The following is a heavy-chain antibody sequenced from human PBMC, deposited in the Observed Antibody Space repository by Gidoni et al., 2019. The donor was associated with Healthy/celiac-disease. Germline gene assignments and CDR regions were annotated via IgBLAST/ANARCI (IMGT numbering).Heavy chain of an antibody. J-gene: IGHJ5*02. D-gene: IGHD3-10*01. CDR2: ISYDGSNK. Sequence: QVQLVESGGGVVQPGRSLRLSCAASGFTFSSYAMHWVRQAPGKGLEWVAVISYDGSNKYYADSVKGRFTISRDNSKNTLYLQMNSLRAEDTAVYYCARGWFGELPNWFDPWGQGTLVTVSS. V-gene: IGHV3-30-3*01. CDR3: ARGWFGELPNWFDP. CDR1: GFTFSSYA.